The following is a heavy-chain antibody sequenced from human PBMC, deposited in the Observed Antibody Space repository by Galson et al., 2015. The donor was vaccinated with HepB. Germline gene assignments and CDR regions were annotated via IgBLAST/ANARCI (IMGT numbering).Heavy chain of an antibody. D-gene: IGHD3-10*01. Sequence: VKVSCKASGYTFIGYGISWVRQAPGQGLEWMGWISVYNGNTKYSERLQGRVTMTTDTSTSTAYMELRSLTSDDTAVYYCARFYGSGSYPPSYGMDVWGQGTTVTVSS. J-gene: IGHJ6*02. CDR2: ISVYNGNT. V-gene: IGHV1-18*04. CDR1: GYTFIGYG. CDR3: ARFYGSGSYPPSYGMDV.